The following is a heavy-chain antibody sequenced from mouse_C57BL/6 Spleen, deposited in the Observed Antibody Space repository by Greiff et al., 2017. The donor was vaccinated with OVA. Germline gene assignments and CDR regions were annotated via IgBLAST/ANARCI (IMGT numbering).Heavy chain of an antibody. CDR2: IYWDDDK. Sequence: QVTLKVSGPGILQSSQTLSLTCSFSGFSLSTSGMGVSWIRQPSGKGLEWLAHIYWDDDKRYNPSLKSRPTTSKDTSRNQVCLKITSVDTADTATYYGDRRGDGYYEGYFDYWGQGTTLTVSS. CDR1: GFSLSTSGMG. V-gene: IGHV8-12*01. D-gene: IGHD2-3*01. CDR3: DRRGDGYYEGYFDY. J-gene: IGHJ2*01.